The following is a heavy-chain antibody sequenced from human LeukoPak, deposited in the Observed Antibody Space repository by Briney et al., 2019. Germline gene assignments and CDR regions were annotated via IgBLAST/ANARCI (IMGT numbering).Heavy chain of an antibody. Sequence: PGGSLRLTCAASGLTVSSNYMSWVRQAPGKGLEWVSVMYSGGSTYYADSVKGRFTISRDNSKNTLYLQMNSLRAEDTSVYYCAGSYVIRSFDYGGQGTLVTVSA. CDR3: AGSYVIRSFDY. CDR1: GLTVSSNY. D-gene: IGHD3-16*01. J-gene: IGHJ4*02. CDR2: MYSGGST. V-gene: IGHV3-66*01.